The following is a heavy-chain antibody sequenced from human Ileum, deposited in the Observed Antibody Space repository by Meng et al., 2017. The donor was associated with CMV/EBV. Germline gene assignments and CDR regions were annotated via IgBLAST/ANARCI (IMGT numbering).Heavy chain of an antibody. CDR2: IYYSGST. CDR1: GGSISSYY. Sequence: SETLSLTCTVSGGSISSYYWSWIRQPPGKGLEWIGYIYYSGSTNYNPSLKSRVTISVDTSKNQFSLKLSSVTAADTAVYYCARGHSSGWYYFDYWGQGTRVNGSS. CDR3: ARGHSSGWYYFDY. D-gene: IGHD6-19*01. J-gene: IGHJ4*02. V-gene: IGHV4-59*01.